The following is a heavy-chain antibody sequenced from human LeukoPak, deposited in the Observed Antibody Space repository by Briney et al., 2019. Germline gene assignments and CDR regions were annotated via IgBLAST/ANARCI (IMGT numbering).Heavy chain of an antibody. CDR1: GFTFDDYA. CDR2: ISWNSGSI. Sequence: GRSLRLSCAASGFTFDDYAMHWVRQAPGKGLEWVSGISWNSGSICYADSVKGRFTISRDNAKNSLYLQMNSLRAEDTALYYCAKDAVSDYDSSGYWFDYWGQGTLVTVSS. D-gene: IGHD3-22*01. CDR3: AKDAVSDYDSSGYWFDY. J-gene: IGHJ4*02. V-gene: IGHV3-9*01.